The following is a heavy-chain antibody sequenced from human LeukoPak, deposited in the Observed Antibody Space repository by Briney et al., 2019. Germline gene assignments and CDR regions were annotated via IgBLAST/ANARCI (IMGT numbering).Heavy chain of an antibody. CDR1: GFTLTDYN. CDR3: ARGAAVALKL. J-gene: IGHJ4*02. D-gene: IGHD6-19*01. V-gene: IGHV3-30*02. CDR2: IRFDGTTE. Sequence: GGSLRLSCGASGFTLTDYNMHWVRQAPGKGLEYVAFIRFDGTTEYYTDSVKGRFTMSRDKSKNTLYLQMNSLRGEDTAVYYCARGAAVALKLWGQGTLVTVSS.